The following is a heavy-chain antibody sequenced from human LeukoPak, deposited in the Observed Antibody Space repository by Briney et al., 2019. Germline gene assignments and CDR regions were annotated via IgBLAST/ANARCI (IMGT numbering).Heavy chain of an antibody. D-gene: IGHD2-21*02. Sequence: QAGGSLRLSCAASGFTFTTYWMSWVRQAPGKGLEWVANIKQDGSEKYYVDSVKGRFTISRDNAKNSLYLQMNSLRAEDTAVYYCARVRSPIVVVTAIPRAGFFDYWGQGTLVTVSS. J-gene: IGHJ4*02. V-gene: IGHV3-7*01. CDR1: GFTFTTYW. CDR2: IKQDGSEK. CDR3: ARVRSPIVVVTAIPRAGFFDY.